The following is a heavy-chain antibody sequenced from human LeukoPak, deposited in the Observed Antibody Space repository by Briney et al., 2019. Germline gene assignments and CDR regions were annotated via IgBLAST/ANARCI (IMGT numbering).Heavy chain of an antibody. CDR1: GFTFSSYA. V-gene: IGHV3-23*01. CDR2: ISGSSGST. CDR3: AQVSPATAVKGPSDD. D-gene: IGHD4-17*01. J-gene: IGHJ4*02. Sequence: SGGSLSLSCAATGFTFSSYAMSWVRQAPGKGLEWVSVISGSSGSTYYADSVKGWFTISRDNSENTLYLQMNSLRVEDTAVYYCAQVSPATAVKGPSDDWGQGTLVTVSS.